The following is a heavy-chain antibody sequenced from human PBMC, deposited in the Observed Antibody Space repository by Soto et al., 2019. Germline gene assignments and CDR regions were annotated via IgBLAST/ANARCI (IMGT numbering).Heavy chain of an antibody. V-gene: IGHV2-5*02. J-gene: IGHJ4*02. CDR1: GFSLSTSGVG. D-gene: IGHD3-22*01. CDR3: AHRRADSSGYYYVWYFDY. Sequence: QITLKESGPTLVKPTQTLTLTCTFSGFSLSTSGVGVGWIRQPPGKALEWLALIYWDDDKRYSPSLKSRLTITKDTSKNQVVLTMTNMDPVETATYYCAHRRADSSGYYYVWYFDYWGQGTLVTVSS. CDR2: IYWDDDK.